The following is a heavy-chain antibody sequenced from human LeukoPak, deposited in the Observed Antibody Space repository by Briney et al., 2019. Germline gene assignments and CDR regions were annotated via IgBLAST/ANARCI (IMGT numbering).Heavy chain of an antibody. V-gene: IGHV1-46*01. CDR2: INPSGGST. Sequence: ASVKVSCKASGYTFTSYYMHWVRQAPGQGLEWMGIINPSGGSTSYAQKFQGRVTMTRDTSTSTVYMELSSLRSEDTAVYYCAGDLYGGNPGYYFDYWGQGTLVTVSS. J-gene: IGHJ4*02. CDR3: AGDLYGGNPGYYFDY. CDR1: GYTFTSYY. D-gene: IGHD2-15*01.